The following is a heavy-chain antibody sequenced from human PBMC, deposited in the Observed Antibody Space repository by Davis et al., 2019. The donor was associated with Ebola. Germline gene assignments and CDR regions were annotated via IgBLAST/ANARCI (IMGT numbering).Heavy chain of an antibody. Sequence: PGGSLRPSCAASGFSFLSYAMSWVRQAPGKGLEWVSGISGSGGSTNYADSVKGRCTISRDNSKNSLYLQMNSLRAEDTAVYYCAKSRSGWYVIPEYWGQGILVTVSS. J-gene: IGHJ4*02. V-gene: IGHV3-23*01. CDR3: AKSRSGWYVIPEY. D-gene: IGHD6-19*01. CDR1: GFSFLSYA. CDR2: ISGSGGST.